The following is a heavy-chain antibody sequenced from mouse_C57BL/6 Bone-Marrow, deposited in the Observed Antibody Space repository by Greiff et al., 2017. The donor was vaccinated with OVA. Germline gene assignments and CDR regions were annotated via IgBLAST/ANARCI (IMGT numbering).Heavy chain of an antibody. CDR2: ILPGSGST. D-gene: IGHD1-1*02. V-gene: IGHV1-9*01. J-gene: IGHJ4*01. Sequence: QVQLQQSGAELMKPGASVKLSCKATGYTFTGYWIAWVKQRPGHGLEWIGEILPGSGSTNYNEKFKGKATFTAATSSNTAYMQLSSLATEDSAIYYCAYYAVDYAMDYWGQGTSVTVSS. CDR1: GYTFTGYW. CDR3: AYYAVDYAMDY.